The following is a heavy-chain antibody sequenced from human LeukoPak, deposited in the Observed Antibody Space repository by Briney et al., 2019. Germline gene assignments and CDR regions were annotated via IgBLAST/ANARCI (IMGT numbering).Heavy chain of an antibody. D-gene: IGHD3-10*01. CDR2: IKQDGSEK. CDR1: GFTLSSYW. J-gene: IGHJ3*02. Sequence: GGSLRLSCAASGFTLSSYWMSWVRQAPGKGLEWVANIKQDGSEKYYVDSVKGRFTISRDNAKNSLYLQMNSLRAEDTAVYYCARAGKAFDIWGQGTMVTVSS. CDR3: ARAGKAFDI. V-gene: IGHV3-7*01.